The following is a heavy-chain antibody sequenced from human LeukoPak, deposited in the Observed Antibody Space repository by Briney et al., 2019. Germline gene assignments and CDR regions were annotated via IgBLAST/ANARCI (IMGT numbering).Heavy chain of an antibody. CDR1: GGSIRVTNYY. CDR2: IYYSGNT. CDR3: ARDYYDSSGYFTAEYFQH. Sequence: KPSETLSLTCIVSGGSIRVTNYYWGWLRQPPGKGLELFGSIYYSGNTYYNSHLRSRLTMSVDTSKNQFSLKLSSVTAADTAVYYCARDYYDSSGYFTAEYFQHWGQGTLVTVSS. D-gene: IGHD3-22*01. V-gene: IGHV4-39*01. J-gene: IGHJ1*01.